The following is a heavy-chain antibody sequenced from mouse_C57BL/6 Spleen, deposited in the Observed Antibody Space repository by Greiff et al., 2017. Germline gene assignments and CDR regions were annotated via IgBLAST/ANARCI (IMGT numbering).Heavy chain of an antibody. CDR1: GFTFSDYG. CDR2: ISSGSSTI. CDR3: ARGRITAVVEGWYFDV. V-gene: IGHV5-17*01. J-gene: IGHJ1*03. Sequence: EVKLLESGGGLVKPGGSLKLSCAASGFTFSDYGMHWVRQAPEKGLEWVAYISSGSSTINYADTVKGRFTISRDNAKNTLFLQMTSLRSEDTAMYYCARGRITAVVEGWYFDVWGTGTTVTVSS. D-gene: IGHD1-1*01.